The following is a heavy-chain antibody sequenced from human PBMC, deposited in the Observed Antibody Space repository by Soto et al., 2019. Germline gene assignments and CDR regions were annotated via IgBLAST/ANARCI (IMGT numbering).Heavy chain of an antibody. CDR3: ARDEAATYYDSSGYYSARSNYYGMDV. V-gene: IGHV6-1*01. CDR2: TYYRSKWYN. J-gene: IGHJ6*02. D-gene: IGHD3-22*01. Sequence: PSQILSLPCAISGDSVSSNSAAWNWIRQSPSRGLEWLGRTYYRSKWYNDYAVSVKSRITINPDTSKNQFSLQLNSVTPEDTAVYYCARDEAATYYDSSGYYSARSNYYGMDVWGQGTTVTVSS. CDR1: GDSVSSNSAA.